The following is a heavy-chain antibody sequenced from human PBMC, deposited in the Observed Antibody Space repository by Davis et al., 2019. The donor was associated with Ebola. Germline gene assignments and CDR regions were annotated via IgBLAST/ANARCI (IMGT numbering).Heavy chain of an antibody. J-gene: IGHJ4*02. CDR3: ARETSTGWLAQGY. CDR1: GFTFSSYN. CDR2: ISSSSSTI. D-gene: IGHD3-22*01. V-gene: IGHV3-48*02. Sequence: GGSLRLSCAASGFTFSSYNMNWVRQAPGKGLEWVSYISSSSSTIYYADSVKGRFTISRDNAKNSLYLQMNSLRDEDTAVYYCARETSTGWLAQGYWGQGTLVTVSS.